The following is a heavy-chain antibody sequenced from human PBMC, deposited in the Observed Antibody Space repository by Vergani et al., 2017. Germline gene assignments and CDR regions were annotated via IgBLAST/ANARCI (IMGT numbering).Heavy chain of an antibody. CDR2: ISGSGGST. Sequence: EVQLLESGGGLVQPGGSLRLSCAASGFTFSSYAMSWVRQAPGKGLEWVSAISGSGGSTYYADSVKGRFTISRDNSKNTLYMQMNSLRAEDTAVYYCAKDRENHYYYYYMDVWGKGTTVTVSS. CDR3: AKDRENHYYYYYMDV. V-gene: IGHV3-23*01. D-gene: IGHD1-14*01. J-gene: IGHJ6*03. CDR1: GFTFSSYA.